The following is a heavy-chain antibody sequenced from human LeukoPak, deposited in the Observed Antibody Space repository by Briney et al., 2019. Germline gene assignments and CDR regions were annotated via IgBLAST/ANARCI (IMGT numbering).Heavy chain of an antibody. V-gene: IGHV4-59*01. D-gene: IGHD2-15*01. CDR3: ARDRASAGGFDY. Sequence: SETLSLTCSISGGPISPYYWSWIRQPPGKGLEWIGYIYYSGTTNYNPSLQSRVTISVATSKNQFSLKLSSVTAADTALYYCARDRASAGGFDYWGQGTLVTVSS. J-gene: IGHJ4*02. CDR2: IYYSGTT. CDR1: GGPISPYY.